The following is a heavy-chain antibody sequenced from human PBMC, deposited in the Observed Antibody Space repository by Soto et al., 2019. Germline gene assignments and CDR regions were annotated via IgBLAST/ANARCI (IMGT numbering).Heavy chain of an antibody. Sequence: EVQLVESGGGLVQPGGSLRLSCAASGFTFSSYEMNWVRQAPGKGLEWVSYISSSGSTIYYADSVKGRFTISRDNAKNSLYLKMNSLRAEDTAVYYWARDHKGGYYYYGMDVWGQGTTVTVSS. CDR3: ARDHKGGYYYYGMDV. J-gene: IGHJ6*02. V-gene: IGHV3-48*03. CDR1: GFTFSSYE. CDR2: ISSSGSTI.